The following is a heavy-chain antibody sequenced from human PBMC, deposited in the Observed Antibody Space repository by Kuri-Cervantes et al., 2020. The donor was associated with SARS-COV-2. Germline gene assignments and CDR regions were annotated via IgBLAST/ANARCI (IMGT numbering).Heavy chain of an antibody. CDR1: GFTFSSYA. V-gene: IGHV3-23*01. J-gene: IGHJ4*02. CDR3: ARAKIYGSGSYLRY. D-gene: IGHD3-10*01. Sequence: GGSLRLSCAASGFTFSSYAMSWVRQAPGKGLEWVSAISGSGGSTYYADSVKGRFTISRDNAKNSLYLQMNSLRAEDTAVYYCARAKIYGSGSYLRYWGQGTLVTVSS. CDR2: ISGSGGST.